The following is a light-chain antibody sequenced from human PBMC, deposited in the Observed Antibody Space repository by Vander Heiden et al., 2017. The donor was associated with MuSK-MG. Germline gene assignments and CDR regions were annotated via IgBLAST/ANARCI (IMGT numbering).Light chain of an antibody. CDR1: TSNIGAGYD. V-gene: IGLV1-40*01. CDR2: GNT. CDR3: QSYDNSLSGFWV. J-gene: IGLJ3*02. Sequence: QSVLTQPPSVSGAPGPRVTISCTGSTSNIGAGYDVHWYQQVPGTAPKLLIYGNTNRPSGVPDRFSGSKSGTSASLAVTGLQAEDEADYYCQSYDNSLSGFWVFGGGTKLTVL.